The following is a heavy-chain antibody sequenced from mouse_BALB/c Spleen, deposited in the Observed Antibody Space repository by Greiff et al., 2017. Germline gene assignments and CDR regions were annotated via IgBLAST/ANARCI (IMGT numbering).Heavy chain of an antibody. D-gene: IGHD2-4*01. CDR1: GFNIKDTY. Sequence: EVQLQQSGAELVKPGASVKLSCTASGFNIKDTYMHWVKQRPEQGLEWIGRIETANGNTKYDPKFQGKATITADIASNSAYLQLSSLTSEDTAVYYCARSYYDYDGWNYWGQGTTLTVSS. J-gene: IGHJ2*01. CDR3: ARSYYDYDGWNY. CDR2: IETANGNT. V-gene: IGHV14-3*02.